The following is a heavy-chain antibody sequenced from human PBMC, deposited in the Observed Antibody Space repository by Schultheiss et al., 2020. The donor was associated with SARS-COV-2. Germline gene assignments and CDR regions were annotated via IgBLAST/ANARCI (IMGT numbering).Heavy chain of an antibody. CDR2: ISYDGSNK. CDR3: ASRGDALDY. D-gene: IGHD2-21*02. Sequence: GESLKISCAASGFTFSSYAMHWVRQAPGKGLEWVAVISYDGSNKYYADSVKGRFTISRDNSKNTLYLQMNSLRAEDTAVYYCASRGDALDYWGQGTLVTVSS. CDR1: GFTFSSYA. J-gene: IGHJ4*02. V-gene: IGHV3-30*01.